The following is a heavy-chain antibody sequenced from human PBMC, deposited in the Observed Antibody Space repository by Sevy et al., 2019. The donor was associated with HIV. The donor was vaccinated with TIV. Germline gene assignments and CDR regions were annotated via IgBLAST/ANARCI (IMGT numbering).Heavy chain of an antibody. Sequence: GGSLRLSCAASGFTFSSYAMHWVRQAPGKGLEWVAVISYDGSNKYYADSVKGRFTISRDNSKNTLYLQMNCLRAEDTAVYYCARDYDSSGYSPAGVDYWGQGTLVTVSS. V-gene: IGHV3-30-3*01. J-gene: IGHJ4*02. CDR1: GFTFSSYA. CDR2: ISYDGSNK. CDR3: ARDYDSSGYSPAGVDY. D-gene: IGHD3-22*01.